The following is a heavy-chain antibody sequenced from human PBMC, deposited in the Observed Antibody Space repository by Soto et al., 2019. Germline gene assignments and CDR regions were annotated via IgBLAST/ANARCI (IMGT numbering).Heavy chain of an antibody. D-gene: IGHD6-19*01. Sequence: GVSLRLSCAASGFTFSNYWMSWVRQSPGKGLEWVANIKQDGSENYYVDSVKGRFTTSRDNTKNSFYLQMNSLRAEDTAVYYCARDNINGWKFGDWGRGNLVTGAS. CDR1: GFTFSNYW. V-gene: IGHV3-7*01. CDR2: IKQDGSEN. CDR3: ARDNINGWKFGD. J-gene: IGHJ4*02.